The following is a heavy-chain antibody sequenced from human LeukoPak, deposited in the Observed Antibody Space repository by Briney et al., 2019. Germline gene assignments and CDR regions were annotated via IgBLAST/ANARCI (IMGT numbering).Heavy chain of an antibody. CDR2: IYQTTT. J-gene: IGHJ6*04. D-gene: IGHD1-14*01. Sequence: SETLSLTCTVSGGSISNYYWSWVRQFPGKGLEWVGYIYQTTTTYNPSLKGRVTISADMSQNQLSLKVTSVTAADTAVYYCARNFPGRTEDVWGKGTTVIVSS. CDR1: GGSISNYY. V-gene: IGHV4-59*01. CDR3: ARNFPGRTEDV.